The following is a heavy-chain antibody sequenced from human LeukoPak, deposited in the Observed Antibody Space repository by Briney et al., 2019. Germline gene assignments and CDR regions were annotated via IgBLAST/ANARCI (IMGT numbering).Heavy chain of an antibody. J-gene: IGHJ4*02. CDR2: ISHDGSNK. V-gene: IGHV3-30*03. CDR1: GFTFSSYG. D-gene: IGHD1-26*01. CDR3: ASESGSYDDY. Sequence: GGSLRLSCAASGFTFSSYGMHWVRQAPGKGLEWVAVISHDGSNKYYADSVKGRFTISRDNSKNTLYLQMNSLRAEDTAVYYCASESGSYDDYWGQGTLVTVSS.